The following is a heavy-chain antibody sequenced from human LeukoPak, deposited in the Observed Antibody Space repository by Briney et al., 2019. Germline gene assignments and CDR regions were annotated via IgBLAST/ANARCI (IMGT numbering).Heavy chain of an antibody. V-gene: IGHV4-39*07. Sequence: PSETLSLTCTVSGGSISSSSYYWSWIRQPPGKGLEWIGEINHSGSTNYNPSLKSRVTISVDTSKNQFSLKLSSVTAADTAVYYCASRSRITIFGVVEDDYWGQGTLVTVSS. CDR3: ASRSRITIFGVVEDDY. CDR1: GGSISSSSYY. D-gene: IGHD3-3*01. CDR2: INHSGST. J-gene: IGHJ4*02.